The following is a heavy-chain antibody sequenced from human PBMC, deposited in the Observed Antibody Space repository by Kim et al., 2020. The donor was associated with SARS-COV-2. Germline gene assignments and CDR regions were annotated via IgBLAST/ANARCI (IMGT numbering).Heavy chain of an antibody. D-gene: IGHD5-18*01. Sequence: GGSLRLSCAASGFTFSSYWMSWVRQAPGKGLEWVANIKQDGSEKYYVDSVKGRFTISRDNAKNSLYLQMNSLGAEDTAVYYCARDRDRYSYGLSFHYYGMDVWGQGTTVTVSS. CDR3: ARDRDRYSYGLSFHYYGMDV. J-gene: IGHJ6*02. CDR2: IKQDGSEK. CDR1: GFTFSSYW. V-gene: IGHV3-7*01.